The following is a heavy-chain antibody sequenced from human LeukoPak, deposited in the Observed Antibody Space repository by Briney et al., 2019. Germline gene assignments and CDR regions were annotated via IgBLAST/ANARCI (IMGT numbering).Heavy chain of an antibody. J-gene: IGHJ6*03. CDR3: ARDRCSSTSCYPGYMDV. CDR1: GGSISSGSYY. D-gene: IGHD2-2*01. CDR2: IYTSGST. V-gene: IGHV4-61*02. Sequence: SETLSLTCTVSGGSISSGSYYWSWIRQPAGKGLEWIGRIYTSGSTNYNPSLKSRVTISVDTSKNQFSLKLSSVTAADTAVYYCARDRCSSTSCYPGYMDVWGKGTTVTVSS.